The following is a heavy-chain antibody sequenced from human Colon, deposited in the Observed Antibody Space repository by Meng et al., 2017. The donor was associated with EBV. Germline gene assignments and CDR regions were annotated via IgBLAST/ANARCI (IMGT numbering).Heavy chain of an antibody. D-gene: IGHD5-24*01. V-gene: IGHV4-4*02. CDR3: ARGNAYNAPSFDY. CDR2: IYHGGNT. J-gene: IGHJ4*02. CDR1: GASISSNNW. Sequence: QLQPPESGPGLVEPSGTLSLTCAVSGASISSNNWWSWVRQPPGKGLEWIGEIYHGGNTNYNPSLKSRVTISVDRSNDQFSLSLSSVTAADTAVYYCARGNAYNAPSFDYWGQGTLVTVSS.